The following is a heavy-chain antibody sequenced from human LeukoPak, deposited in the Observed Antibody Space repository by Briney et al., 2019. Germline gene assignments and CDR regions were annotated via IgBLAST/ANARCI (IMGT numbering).Heavy chain of an antibody. Sequence: GGSLRLSCAASGFTFSNYALSWVRQAPGKGLEWVSDISGSGGSTYYADSVKGRFTISRDNSKNTLYLQMNSLRAEDTAVYYCARETVMVYAMVGFDYWGQGTLVTVSS. CDR1: GFTFSNYA. V-gene: IGHV3-23*01. CDR3: ARETVMVYAMVGFDY. D-gene: IGHD2-8*01. CDR2: ISGSGGST. J-gene: IGHJ4*02.